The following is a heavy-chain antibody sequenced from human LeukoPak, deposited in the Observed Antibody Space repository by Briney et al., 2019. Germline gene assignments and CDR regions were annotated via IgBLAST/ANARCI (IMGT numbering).Heavy chain of an antibody. Sequence: ASVKVSCKASGYTFTSYGISWVRQAPGQGLEWMGWISAYNGNTNYAQKLQGRVTMTTDTSTSTAYVELRSLRSDDTAVYYCARDFIAVAENWFDPWGQGTLVTVSS. CDR1: GYTFTSYG. D-gene: IGHD6-19*01. CDR3: ARDFIAVAENWFDP. V-gene: IGHV1-18*01. CDR2: ISAYNGNT. J-gene: IGHJ5*02.